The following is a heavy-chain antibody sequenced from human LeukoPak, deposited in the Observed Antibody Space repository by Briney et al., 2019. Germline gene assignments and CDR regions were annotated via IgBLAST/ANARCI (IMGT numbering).Heavy chain of an antibody. D-gene: IGHD4-17*01. J-gene: IGHJ5*02. V-gene: IGHV4-4*07. CDR1: GGSISTYY. Sequence: PAETLSLTCTVSGGSISTYYWNWIRQSAGKGLEWIGRIYISGRTKYNPSLESRVTMSIDMTKKEISLKLRSVTAADTAIYYCAGXYGDPRDWFDPWGQGSLVTVSS. CDR2: IYISGRT. CDR3: AGXYGDPRDWFDP.